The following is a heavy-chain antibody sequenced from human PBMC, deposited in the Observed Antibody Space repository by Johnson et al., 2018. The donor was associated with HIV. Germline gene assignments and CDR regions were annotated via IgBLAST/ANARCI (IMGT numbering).Heavy chain of an antibody. J-gene: IGHJ3*02. V-gene: IGHV3-66*01. CDR3: ARACRDGYTCDAFDI. CDR2: LFSGGNT. CDR1: GFSVSSNY. Sequence: VQVVESGGGVVQPGRSLRLSCAASGFSVSSNYMSWVRQAPGKGLEWVSVLFSGGNTYYADSVTGRFTISRDNSKNTLYLQMNSLRAEDTAVYYCARACRDGYTCDAFDIWGQGTMVTVSS. D-gene: IGHD5-24*01.